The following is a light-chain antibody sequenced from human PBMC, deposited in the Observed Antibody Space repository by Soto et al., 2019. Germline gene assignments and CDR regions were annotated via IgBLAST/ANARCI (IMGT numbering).Light chain of an antibody. V-gene: IGLV2-11*01. Sequence: QSALTQPRSVSGTPGQSVTISCTGTSSDVGGCIDVSWYQQYPATAPKVMIYDVSRRPSGVPDRFSGSKSGNTASLTISGLQAEDEAVYYYCSYASNKAVVFGGGTKVTVL. CDR3: CSYASNKAVV. CDR1: SSDVGGCID. J-gene: IGLJ3*02. CDR2: DVS.